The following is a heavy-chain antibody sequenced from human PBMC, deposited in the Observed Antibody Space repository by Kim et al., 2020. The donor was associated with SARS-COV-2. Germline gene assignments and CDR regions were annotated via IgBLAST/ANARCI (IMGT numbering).Heavy chain of an antibody. J-gene: IGHJ5*02. CDR3: ARALIGPILWFGAIWFDP. CDR2: IYYSGST. Sequence: SETLSLTCTVSGGSISSYYWSWIRQPPGKGLEWIGYIYYSGSTNYNPSLKSRVTISVDTSKNQFSLKLSSVTAADTAVYYCARALIGPILWFGAIWFDPWGQGTLVTVSS. CDR1: GGSISSYY. V-gene: IGHV4-59*13. D-gene: IGHD3-10*01.